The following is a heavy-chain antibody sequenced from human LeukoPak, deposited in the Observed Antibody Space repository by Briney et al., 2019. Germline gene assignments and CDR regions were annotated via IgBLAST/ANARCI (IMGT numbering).Heavy chain of an antibody. V-gene: IGHV3-30*18. CDR1: GFFFGSHG. CDR2: ISSDGSNK. Sequence: PGGSLRLSCTTSGFFFGSHGMHWVRQAPGKGLEWVAVISSDGSNKYYADSVKGRFTVSRDNSKNTLSLQMNSLRPEDTAVYYCAKEKFDWGTMYYFDYWGQGTLVTVSS. CDR3: AKEKFDWGTMYYFDY. J-gene: IGHJ4*02. D-gene: IGHD3-9*01.